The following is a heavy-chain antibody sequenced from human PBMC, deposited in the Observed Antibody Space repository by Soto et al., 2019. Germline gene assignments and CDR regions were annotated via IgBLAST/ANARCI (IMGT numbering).Heavy chain of an antibody. D-gene: IGHD3-9*01. Sequence: KSSETLSLTCTVSGVSISTYDWSWIRRRPGKGLEWIGYIYYSGRTNYNPSLKSRVTISLDTSKNQISLKLSSVTASDTAVYYCARDRLANWFDPWGQGTLVTVSS. CDR1: GVSISTYD. J-gene: IGHJ5*02. CDR2: IYYSGRT. CDR3: ARDRLANWFDP. V-gene: IGHV4-59*01.